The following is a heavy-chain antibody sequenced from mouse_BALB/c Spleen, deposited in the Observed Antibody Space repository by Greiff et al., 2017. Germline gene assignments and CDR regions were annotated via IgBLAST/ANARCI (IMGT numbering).Heavy chain of an antibody. D-gene: IGHD1-2*01. CDR3: ARLHYYGRTYYYAMDY. Sequence: QVQLKQSGAELMKPGASVKISCKATGYTFSSYWIEWVKQRPGHGLEWIGEILPGSGSTNYNEKFKGKATFTADTSSNTAYMQLSSLTSEDSAVYYCARLHYYGRTYYYAMDYWGQGTSVTVSS. V-gene: IGHV1-9*01. CDR2: ILPGSGST. J-gene: IGHJ4*01. CDR1: GYTFSSYW.